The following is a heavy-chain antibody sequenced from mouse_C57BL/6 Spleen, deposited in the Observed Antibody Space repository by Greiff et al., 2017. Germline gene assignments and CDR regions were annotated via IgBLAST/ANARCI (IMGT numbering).Heavy chain of an antibody. V-gene: IGHV1-42*01. CDR3: ARDYPAY. CDR1: GYSFTGYY. Sequence: EVQLQQSGPELVKPGASVTISCKASGYSFTGYYMNWVKQSPEKSLEWIGEINPSTGGTTYNQKFKAKATLTVDKSSSTAYMQLKSLTSEDSAVYYCARDYPAYWGQGTLVTVSA. CDR2: INPSTGGT. J-gene: IGHJ3*01. D-gene: IGHD5-5*01.